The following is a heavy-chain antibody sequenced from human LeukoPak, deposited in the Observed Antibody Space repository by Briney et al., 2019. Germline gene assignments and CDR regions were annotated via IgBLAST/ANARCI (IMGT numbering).Heavy chain of an antibody. CDR1: GFTFSNYW. D-gene: IGHD6-13*01. V-gene: IGHV3-74*01. J-gene: IGHJ4*02. CDR3: GRGGKVEQLVLAR. CDR2: VNSDGSST. Sequence: HPGGSLRLSCAASGFTFSNYWMHWVRQAPGKGLVWVSRVNSDGSSTSYADPVKGRFTISRDNAKNTVYLQMNSLRAEDTAVYYCGRGGKVEQLVLARWGQGSLVTVSS.